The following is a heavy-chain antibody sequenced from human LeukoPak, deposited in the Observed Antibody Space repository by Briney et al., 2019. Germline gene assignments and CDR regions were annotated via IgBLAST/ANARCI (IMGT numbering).Heavy chain of an antibody. V-gene: IGHV4-38-2*02. D-gene: IGHD2-2*01. CDR3: ARDRGPAAAIFDY. J-gene: IGHJ4*02. CDR1: GYSISSGYY. CDR2: IYHSGST. Sequence: PSETLSLTCTVSGYSISSGYYWGWIRQPPGKGLEWIGSIYHSGSTYYNPSLKSRVTISVDTSKNQFSLKLSSVTAADTGVYYCARDRGPAAAIFDYWGQGTLVTVSS.